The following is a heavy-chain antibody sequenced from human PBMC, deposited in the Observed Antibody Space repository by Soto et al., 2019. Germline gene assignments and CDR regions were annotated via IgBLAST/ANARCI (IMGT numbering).Heavy chain of an antibody. CDR2: IYYSGST. J-gene: IGHJ3*02. CDR1: GGSISSYY. CDR3: ARGDYCSSTSCYLNAFDI. V-gene: IGHV4-59*01. D-gene: IGHD2-2*01. Sequence: QVQLQESGPGLVKPPETLSLTCSVSGGSISSYYWSWIRQPPGKGLEWIGNIYYSGSTNYNPSLKSRVTISVDTCENEFSLELSSVTAVDTAVYYCARGDYCSSTSCYLNAFDIWGQGTMVTVSS.